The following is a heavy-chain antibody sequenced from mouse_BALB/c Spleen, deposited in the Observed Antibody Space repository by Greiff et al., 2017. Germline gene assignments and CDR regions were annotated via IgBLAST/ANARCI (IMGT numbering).Heavy chain of an antibody. D-gene: IGHD1-1*01. CDR1: GFSLTSYS. J-gene: IGHJ3*01. CDR3: AREKWEHYGSN. CDR2: IWAGGST. V-gene: IGHV2-9*02. Sequence: QVQLKESGPGLVAPSQSLSITCTVSGFSLTSYSVHWVRQPPGKGLEWVGVIWAGGSTNYNSALMYRLSISKDNSKSQVFLKMNSLQTDDTAMYYCAREKWEHYGSNWGQGTLVTVSA.